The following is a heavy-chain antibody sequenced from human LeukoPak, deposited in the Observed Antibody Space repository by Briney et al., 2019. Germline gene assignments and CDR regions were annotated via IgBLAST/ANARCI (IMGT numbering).Heavy chain of an antibody. D-gene: IGHD3-22*01. CDR2: INHSGNT. CDR3: ARPYYYDSMSYRY. CDR1: GGSFSNYY. V-gene: IGHV4-34*01. Sequence: SETLSLTCAVYGGSFSNYYWSWIRQPPGKGLEWIGEINHSGNTNYNPSLKSRVTISVDTSKNQFSLKLSSVTAADTAVYYCARPYYYDSMSYRYWGHGTLVTVSS. J-gene: IGHJ4*01.